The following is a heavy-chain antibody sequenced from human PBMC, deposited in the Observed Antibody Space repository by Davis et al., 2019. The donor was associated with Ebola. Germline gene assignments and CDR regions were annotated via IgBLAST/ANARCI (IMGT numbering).Heavy chain of an antibody. CDR2: ISGSGGST. V-gene: IGHV3-23*01. D-gene: IGHD5-18*01. CDR3: ASQPEGYSYADFDY. CDR1: GFTFSSYA. J-gene: IGHJ4*02. Sequence: PGGSLRLSCAASGFTFSSYAMSWVRQAPGKGLEWVSAISGSGGSTYYADSVKGRFTISRDNSKNTLYLQMNSLRAEDTAVYYCASQPEGYSYADFDYWGQGTLVTVSS.